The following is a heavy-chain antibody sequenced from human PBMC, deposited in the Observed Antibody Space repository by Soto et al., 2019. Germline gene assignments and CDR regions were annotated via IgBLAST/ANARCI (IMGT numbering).Heavy chain of an antibody. CDR1: GFTFSSYS. J-gene: IGHJ4*02. CDR3: ARDAGTHSSGWYYYFDY. CDR2: ISSSSSYI. V-gene: IGHV3-21*01. Sequence: PGGSLRLSCAASGFTFSSYSMNWVRQAPGKRLEWVSSISSSSSYIYYADTVKGRLTISRDNAKNSLYLQMNSLRAEDTAVYYCARDAGTHSSGWYYYFDYWGQGTLVTVSS. D-gene: IGHD6-19*01.